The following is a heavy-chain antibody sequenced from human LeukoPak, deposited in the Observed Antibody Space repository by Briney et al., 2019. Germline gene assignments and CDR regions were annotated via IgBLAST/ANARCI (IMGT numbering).Heavy chain of an antibody. Sequence: SETLSLTCAVYGGSFSGYYWSWIRQPPGKGLEWIGYIYYSGSTYYNPSLKSRVTISVDTSKNQFSLKLSSVTAADTAVYYCARERDSVAGLDYWGQGTLVTVSS. V-gene: IGHV4-34*09. J-gene: IGHJ4*02. CDR1: GGSFSGYY. CDR2: IYYSGST. CDR3: ARERDSVAGLDY. D-gene: IGHD6-19*01.